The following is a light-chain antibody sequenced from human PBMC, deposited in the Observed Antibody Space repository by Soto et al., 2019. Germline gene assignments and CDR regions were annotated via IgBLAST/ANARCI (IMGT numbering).Light chain of an antibody. CDR1: SSNIGAGYD. V-gene: IGLV1-40*01. CDR2: ANN. Sequence: QSGLTQPPAMSGAPGQSVSISCTGSSSNIGAGYDVHWYQHLPGTAPKLLIYANNNRPSGVPDRFSGSKSGTSASLAITGLQAEDEADYYCKSYDSTRSTLYVFGTGTQVTVL. J-gene: IGLJ1*01. CDR3: KSYDSTRSTLYV.